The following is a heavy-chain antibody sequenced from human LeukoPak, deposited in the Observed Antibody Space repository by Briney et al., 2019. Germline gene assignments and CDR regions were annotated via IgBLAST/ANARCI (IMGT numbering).Heavy chain of an antibody. J-gene: IGHJ4*02. CDR2: ISWNSGSI. CDR1: GFTFDDYA. CDR3: AKESIAAAGYFDY. V-gene: IGHV3-9*03. Sequence: GRSLRLSCAASGFTFDDYAMHWVRQAPGKGLEWVSGISWNSGSIGYADSVKGRFTISRDNAKNSLYLQMNSLRAEDMALYYCAKESIAAAGYFDYRGQGTLVTVSS. D-gene: IGHD6-13*01.